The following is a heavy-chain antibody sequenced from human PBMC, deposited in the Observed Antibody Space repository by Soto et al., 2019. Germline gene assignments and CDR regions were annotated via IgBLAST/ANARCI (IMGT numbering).Heavy chain of an antibody. J-gene: IGHJ3*02. D-gene: IGHD6-13*01. CDR2: ISSSINTI. CDR1: GFTFSSHS. Sequence: GGSLRLSCAASGFTFSSHSMNWVRQAPGKGLEWVSYISSSINTIYYADSVKGRFTISRDNAKNPLYLQMNSLRAEDTAVYYCASVHSSSWIDAFDIWGQGTMVTVSS. V-gene: IGHV3-48*01. CDR3: ASVHSSSWIDAFDI.